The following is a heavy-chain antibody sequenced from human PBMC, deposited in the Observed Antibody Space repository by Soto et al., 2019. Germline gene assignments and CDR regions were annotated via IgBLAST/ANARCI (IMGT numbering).Heavy chain of an antibody. Sequence: QVQLQESGPGLVKPSQTLSLTCTVSGGSISSGGYYWSWIRQHPGKGLEWIGDIYSSGSTYYNPSLKSRVTISVDTSKNQFSLKLSSVTAADTAVYYCARGRSYYYDSSGYWNYWGQGTLVTVSS. CDR2: IYSSGST. J-gene: IGHJ4*02. CDR1: GGSISSGGYY. V-gene: IGHV4-31*03. CDR3: ARGRSYYYDSSGYWNY. D-gene: IGHD3-22*01.